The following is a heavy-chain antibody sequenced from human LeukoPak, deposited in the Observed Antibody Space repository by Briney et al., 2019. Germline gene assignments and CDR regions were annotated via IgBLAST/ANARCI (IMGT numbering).Heavy chain of an antibody. D-gene: IGHD1-26*01. CDR3: ARSEWELGAFDI. Sequence: SQTLSLTCTVSGGSISSGDYYWSWIRQPPGKGLEWIGYIYYSGSTYYNPSLKSRVTISVDTSKNQFSLKLSSVTAADTALYYCARSEWELGAFDIWGQGTMVTVSS. CDR1: GGSISSGDYY. J-gene: IGHJ3*02. CDR2: IYYSGST. V-gene: IGHV4-30-4*08.